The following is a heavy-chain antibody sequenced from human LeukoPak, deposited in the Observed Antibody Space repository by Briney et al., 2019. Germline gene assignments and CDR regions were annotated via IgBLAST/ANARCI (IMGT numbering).Heavy chain of an antibody. CDR2: IYTSGST. D-gene: IGHD2-2*03. CDR3: TRDGYCSSTSCYDFYYYGMDV. CDR1: GGSISSYY. V-gene: IGHV4-4*07. Sequence: SETLSLTCTVSGGSISSYYWSWIRQPAGKGLEWIGRIYTSGSTNYNPTLKSRVAMSVDTSKNQFSLKLSSVTAADTAVYYCTRDGYCSSTSCYDFYYYGMDVWGQGTTVTVSS. J-gene: IGHJ6*02.